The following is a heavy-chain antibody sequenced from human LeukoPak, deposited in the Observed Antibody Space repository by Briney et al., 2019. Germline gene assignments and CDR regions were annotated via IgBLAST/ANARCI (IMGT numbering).Heavy chain of an antibody. Sequence: GESLTIYCQVSGYSFTSYWIGWVRQMPGKGLEWMGIIYPGDSDTRYSPSFQGQVNISVDKSISTAYLQWSSLKASDTAMDYCSRRARYCSSTTCWFDAFDIWGKGTMVTVSS. CDR3: SRRARYCSSTTCWFDAFDI. V-gene: IGHV5-51*01. J-gene: IGHJ3*02. CDR1: GYSFTSYW. D-gene: IGHD2-2*01. CDR2: IYPGDSDT.